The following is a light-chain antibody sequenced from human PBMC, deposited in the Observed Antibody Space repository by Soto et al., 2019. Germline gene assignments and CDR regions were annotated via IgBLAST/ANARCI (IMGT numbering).Light chain of an antibody. CDR2: WAS. Sequence: DIVMTQSPDSLAVSLGERATINCKSSQSVLYSSNNKNYLTWYQQKPGQPPKLLISWASTRESGVPERFSGSGSGTDFTLTISSLQAEDVAVYYCQQYYDSPLTFGGRTKVEIK. CDR3: QQYYDSPLT. J-gene: IGKJ4*01. CDR1: QSVLYSSNNKNY. V-gene: IGKV4-1*01.